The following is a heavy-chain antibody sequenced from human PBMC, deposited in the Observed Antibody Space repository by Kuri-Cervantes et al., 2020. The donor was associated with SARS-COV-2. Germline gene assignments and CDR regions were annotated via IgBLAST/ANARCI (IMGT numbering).Heavy chain of an antibody. V-gene: IGHV3-21*01. J-gene: IGHJ6*02. CDR1: GSTFSSYS. D-gene: IGHD2-15*01. Sequence: GESLKISCAASGSTFSSYSMNWGHQAPGKGLEWVSSISSNSGYIYDADSVKGGFTISRDNAKNSLYLQMNSLRAEDTAVYYCARGGYCSGGSRYSVYYYYYYGMDVWGQGTTVTVSS. CDR3: ARGGYCSGGSRYSVYYYYYYGMDV. CDR2: ISSNSGYI.